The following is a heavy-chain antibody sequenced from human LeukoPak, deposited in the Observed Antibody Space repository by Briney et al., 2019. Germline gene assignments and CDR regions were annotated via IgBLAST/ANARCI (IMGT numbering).Heavy chain of an antibody. J-gene: IGHJ4*02. CDR2: INPSGGST. V-gene: IGHV1-46*01. Sequence: ASVKVSCKASGYTFTSYYMHWVRQAPGQGLEWMGIINPSGGSTSYAQKFQGRVTMTRDTSTSTVYMELSSLRSEDTAVYYCARDPPALDSSGYYSNNYFDYWGQGTLVTVSS. CDR3: ARDPPALDSSGYYSNNYFDY. CDR1: GYTFTSYY. D-gene: IGHD3-22*01.